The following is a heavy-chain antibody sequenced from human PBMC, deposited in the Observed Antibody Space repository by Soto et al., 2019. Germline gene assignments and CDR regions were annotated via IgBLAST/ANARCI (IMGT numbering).Heavy chain of an antibody. CDR1: GDSISSRAYY. D-gene: IGHD2-21*02. Sequence: PSETLSLTCTVTGDSISSRAYYRGWIRQPPGKVLEWIGSIYYSGSTYNNPSRSRRVSMSIDTTKHQFSLKLKSVTAADTALYFCARPRTSVVTQAYFDVWGQGSLVTVSS. V-gene: IGHV4-39*01. CDR2: IYYSGST. CDR3: ARPRTSVVTQAYFDV. J-gene: IGHJ4*02.